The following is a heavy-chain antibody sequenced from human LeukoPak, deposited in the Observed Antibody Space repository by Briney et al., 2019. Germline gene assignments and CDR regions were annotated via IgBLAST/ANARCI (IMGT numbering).Heavy chain of an antibody. D-gene: IGHD3-10*01. CDR2: INPNSGGT. J-gene: IGHJ4*02. V-gene: IGHV1-2*02. CDR3: ARDYYGSGSLSPSY. CDR1: GYTFTGYY. Sequence: GASVKVSCKASGYTFTGYYMHWVRQAPGQGLEWMGWINPNSGGTNYSQKFQGRVTMTRDTSTSTVYMELSSLRSEDTAVYYCARDYYGSGSLSPSYWGQGTLVTVSS.